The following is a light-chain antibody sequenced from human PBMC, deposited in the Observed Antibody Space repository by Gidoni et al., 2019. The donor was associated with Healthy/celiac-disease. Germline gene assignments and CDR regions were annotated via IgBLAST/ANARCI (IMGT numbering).Light chain of an antibody. J-gene: IGKJ2*01. CDR2: AAS. Sequence: DSQMTQSPSPLSASGGDRDTITCRASQSISSYLNWYQQKPGKAPKLLIYAASSLQSGVPSSFSGSGSCTAFSLPISSLQPADFATYYCQQSYSTPLSTFGQGTKLEIK. CDR3: QQSYSTPLST. V-gene: IGKV1-39*01. CDR1: QSISSY.